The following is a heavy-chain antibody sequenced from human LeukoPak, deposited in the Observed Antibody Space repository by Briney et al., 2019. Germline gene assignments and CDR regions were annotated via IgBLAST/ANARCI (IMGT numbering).Heavy chain of an antibody. V-gene: IGHV4-59*01. CDR1: GGSISSYY. J-gene: IGHJ4*02. CDR3: ARGVYEYPYYYDSSGYYYFDY. Sequence: PSETLSLTCTVSGGSISSYYWSWIRQPPGKGLEWIGYIYYSGSTNYNPSLKSRVTISVDTSKNQFSLKLRSVPAADTAVYYCARGVYEYPYYYDSSGYYYFDYWGQGTLVTVSS. CDR2: IYYSGST. D-gene: IGHD3-22*01.